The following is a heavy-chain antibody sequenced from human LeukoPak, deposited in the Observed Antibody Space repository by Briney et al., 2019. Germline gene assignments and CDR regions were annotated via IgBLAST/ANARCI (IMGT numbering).Heavy chain of an antibody. CDR3: ARGIVGATSFDY. J-gene: IGHJ4*02. CDR1: GGSIISYY. Sequence: PSETLSLTCTVSGGSIISYYGSWIRQPPGKGLEWSVHIYYSGSTYYNPALKSRVTISVGTSKNQFSLKLSSVTAAATAVYYCARGIVGATSFDYWGQGTLVTVSS. CDR2: IYYSGST. D-gene: IGHD1-26*01. V-gene: IGHV4-59*01.